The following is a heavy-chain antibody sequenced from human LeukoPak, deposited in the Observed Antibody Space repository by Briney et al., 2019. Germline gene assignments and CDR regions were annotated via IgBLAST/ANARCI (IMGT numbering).Heavy chain of an antibody. J-gene: IGHJ6*03. D-gene: IGHD1-26*01. Sequence: GGSLRLSCAASGFTFSSYWMSWVRQAPGKGLEWVANIKQDGSEKYYVDSVKGRFTISRDNAKNSLYLQMNSLRAEDTAVYYCASSSGTYPYYYYMDVWGKGTTVTISS. V-gene: IGHV3-7*01. CDR2: IKQDGSEK. CDR1: GFTFSSYW. CDR3: ASSSGTYPYYYYMDV.